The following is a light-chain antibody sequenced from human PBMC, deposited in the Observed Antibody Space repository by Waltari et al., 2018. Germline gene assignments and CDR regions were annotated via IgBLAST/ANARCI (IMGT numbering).Light chain of an antibody. CDR1: GGSIASNY. V-gene: IGLV6-57*02. CDR2: EDD. Sequence: NFILTQPHSVSASPGKTVTLSCTGTGGSIASNYVQWYLQRPGSAPNTVIYEDDHRPSGVPDRFSGSIDISSNSAFLTISGLTTEDEADYYCQSYDSANNWVFGGGTQLTVL. J-gene: IGLJ3*02. CDR3: QSYDSANNWV.